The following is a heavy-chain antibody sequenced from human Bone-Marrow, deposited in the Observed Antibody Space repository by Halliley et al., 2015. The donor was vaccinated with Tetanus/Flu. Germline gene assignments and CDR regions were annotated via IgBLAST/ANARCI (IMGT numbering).Heavy chain of an antibody. D-gene: IGHD3-22*01. J-gene: IGHJ6*02. CDR3: ARTVKGVITIYYFDNKDF. CDR1: GGSFRGYY. V-gene: IGHV4-34*01. Sequence: TLSLTCAVYGGSFRGYYWTWIRQPPGKGLEWIGEINLSGRTNYNPSLKSRVTISLDTSKNQFSLRLSSVTAADTAVYYCARTVKGVITIYYFDNKDFWGRGTTVTFSS. CDR2: INLSGRT.